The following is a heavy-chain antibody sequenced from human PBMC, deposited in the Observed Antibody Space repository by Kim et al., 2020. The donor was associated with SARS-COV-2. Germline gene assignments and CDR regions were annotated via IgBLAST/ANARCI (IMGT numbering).Heavy chain of an antibody. CDR3: ARDHISGANDC. D-gene: IGHD1-26*01. CDR1: GFTFSSYW. J-gene: IGHJ4*02. Sequence: GGSLRLSCAASGFTFSSYWMSWVRQAPGKGPEWVANINKNGSEKKYLDSVKGRFTISRDNAKNSLDLQMNRLSAEDTAVYYCARDHISGANDCWGQGTLVTVSS. V-gene: IGHV3-7*01. CDR2: INKNGSEK.